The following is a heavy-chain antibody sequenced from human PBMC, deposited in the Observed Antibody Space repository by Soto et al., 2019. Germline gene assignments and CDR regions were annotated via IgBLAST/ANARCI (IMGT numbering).Heavy chain of an antibody. CDR1: GFTFSSYA. CDR3: ARGAKNLLLWFGDLYGMDV. Sequence: GGSLRLSCAASGFTFSSYATHWVRQAPGKGLEWVAVISYDGSNKYYADSVKGRFTISRDNSKNTLYLQMNSLRAEDTAVYYCARGAKNLLLWFGDLYGMDVWGQGTTVTVSS. D-gene: IGHD3-10*01. V-gene: IGHV3-30-3*01. J-gene: IGHJ6*02. CDR2: ISYDGSNK.